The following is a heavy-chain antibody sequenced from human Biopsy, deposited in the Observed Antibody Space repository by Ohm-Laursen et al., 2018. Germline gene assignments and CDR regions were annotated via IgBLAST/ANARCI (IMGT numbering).Heavy chain of an antibody. V-gene: IGHV4-31*01. CDR3: ARELGNGMDV. CDR1: GGSISSGGSY. Sequence: TLSLTCFVSGGSISSGGSYWSWIRQRPGKGLEWIGYIFNSANTYYNPSLKNLITISGDTSKNQFSLKLNSVTAADTAVYYCARELGNGMDVWGQGTPVTVSS. J-gene: IGHJ6*02. CDR2: IFNSANT.